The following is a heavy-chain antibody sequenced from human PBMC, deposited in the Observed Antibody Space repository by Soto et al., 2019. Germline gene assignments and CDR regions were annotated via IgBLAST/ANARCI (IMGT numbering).Heavy chain of an antibody. V-gene: IGHV3-23*01. CDR3: VKELSQLSY. CDR2: LTGSGDST. CDR1: GFTFSTNG. D-gene: IGHD6-13*01. J-gene: IGHJ4*02. Sequence: EVLLLESGGGLVQPGESLRLSCAASGFTFSTNGMTWVRQAPGKGLEWVSSLTGSGDSTYYAESVKGRFTISRDNYKKTVYLQLNSLRAGDTDLYYCVKELSQLSYWGQGTLVTVDS.